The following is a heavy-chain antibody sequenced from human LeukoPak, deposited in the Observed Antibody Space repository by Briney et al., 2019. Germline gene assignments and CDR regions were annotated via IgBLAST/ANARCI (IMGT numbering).Heavy chain of an antibody. CDR2: ISGSGGST. J-gene: IGHJ6*02. CDR1: GFTFSSYA. CDR3: AKGSNPVHVTICGVVIDCYGMDV. Sequence: GGSLRLSCAASGFTFSSYAMSWVRQAPGKGLEWVSAISGSGGSTYYADSVKGRFTISRENSKNTLYLQMNSLRAEDTAVYYCAKGSNPVHVTICGVVIDCYGMDVWGQGTTVTVSS. V-gene: IGHV3-23*01. D-gene: IGHD3-3*02.